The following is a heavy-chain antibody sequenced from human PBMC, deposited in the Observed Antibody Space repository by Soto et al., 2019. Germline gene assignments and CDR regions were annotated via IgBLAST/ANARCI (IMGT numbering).Heavy chain of an antibody. CDR3: ARGPSGSGFYVGDY. CDR2: ISRDGTST. Sequence: DVQMVESGGGLVQPGGSLRLSCVASSGFTFSSHWMHWVRQAPGKGLVWVSRISRDGTSTNYADSVKGRFTISRDNAKNPLYLQMHRLRAEDTAIYYCARGPSGSGFYVGDYWGQGTQVTVSS. V-gene: IGHV3-74*01. J-gene: IGHJ4*02. D-gene: IGHD6-19*01. CDR1: SGFTFSSHW.